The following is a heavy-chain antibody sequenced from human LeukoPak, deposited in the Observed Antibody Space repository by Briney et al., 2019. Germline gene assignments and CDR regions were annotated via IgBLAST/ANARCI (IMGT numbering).Heavy chain of an antibody. J-gene: IGHJ5*02. Sequence: GESMKISCKGSGYIFPTYWIGWVRQMPGKGLEWMGIIYPYDSDIRYNPSFQGQVTISADKSISTAYLQWSSLKASDTAVYYCARRALGGYFDTWGQGTLVTVSS. CDR1: GYIFPTYW. CDR3: ARRALGGYFDT. V-gene: IGHV5-51*01. CDR2: IYPYDSDI. D-gene: IGHD6-25*01.